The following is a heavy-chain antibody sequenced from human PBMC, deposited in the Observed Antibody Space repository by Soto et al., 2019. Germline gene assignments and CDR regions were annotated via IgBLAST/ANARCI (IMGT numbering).Heavy chain of an antibody. J-gene: IGHJ6*02. V-gene: IGHV1-46*01. Sequence: ASVKVSCKASGYTFTSYYMHWVRQAPGQGLEWMGRIYPSDGSTSYAQKFQGRVTMTGDTSTSTAYMELSSLSSDDTAVYYCGRDGIPMFGVVMVWGSKYYYYGMDVWGQRTTVTVS. CDR2: IYPSDGST. CDR3: GRDGIPMFGVVMVWGSKYYYYGMDV. CDR1: GYTFTSYY. D-gene: IGHD3-3*01.